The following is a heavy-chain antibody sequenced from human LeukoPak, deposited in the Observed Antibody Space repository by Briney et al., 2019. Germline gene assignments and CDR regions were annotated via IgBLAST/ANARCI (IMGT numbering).Heavy chain of an antibody. J-gene: IGHJ3*02. V-gene: IGHV1-2*02. CDR1: GYTFTGYC. Sequence: ASVKVSCKASGYTFTGYCMHWVRQAPGQGLEWMGWINPNSGGTNYALKFQGRVTMTRDTSISTAYMELSRLRSDDTAVHYCARYSVRGRKDAFDIWGQGTMVTVSS. D-gene: IGHD3-10*01. CDR2: INPNSGGT. CDR3: ARYSVRGRKDAFDI.